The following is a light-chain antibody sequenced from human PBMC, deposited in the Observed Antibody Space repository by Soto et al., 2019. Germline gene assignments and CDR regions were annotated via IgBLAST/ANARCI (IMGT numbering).Light chain of an antibody. CDR3: QQYNSYSWT. CDR1: QSFSNW. J-gene: IGKJ1*01. CDR2: KAA. V-gene: IGKV1-5*03. Sequence: DIRMTQSPSTLSASVGDTVTITCRASQSFSNWLAWYQRKPGKTPKCLIYKAATLASGFPSRFSGSGSGTEFTLTISSLQPDDFATYYCQQYNSYSWTFGQGTKVEIK.